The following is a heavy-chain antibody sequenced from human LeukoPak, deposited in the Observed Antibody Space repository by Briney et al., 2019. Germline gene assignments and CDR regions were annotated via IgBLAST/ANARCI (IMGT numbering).Heavy chain of an antibody. CDR3: ARLSYDYVCGSYRYPTASYFDY. CDR1: GYSFTSYW. CDR2: IYPGDSDT. J-gene: IGHJ4*02. D-gene: IGHD3-16*02. V-gene: IGHV5-51*01. Sequence: GESLKISCKGSGYSFTSYWIGGVRQMPGKGLEWMGIIYPGDSDTRYSPSFQGQVTISADKSISTAYLQWSSLKASDTAMYYCARLSYDYVCGSYRYPTASYFDYWGQGTLVTVSS.